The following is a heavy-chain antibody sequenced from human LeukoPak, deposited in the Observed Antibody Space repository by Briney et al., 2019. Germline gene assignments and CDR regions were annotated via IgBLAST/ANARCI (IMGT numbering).Heavy chain of an antibody. CDR3: ARAGSSGWYKPEYYFDY. CDR1: GYTFTGYY. Sequence: ASVKVSCKASGYTFTGYYMHWVRQAPGQGLEWMGWINPNRGGTNYAQKFQGWVTMTRDTSISTAYMELSRLRSDDTAVYYCARAGSSGWYKPEYYFDYWGQGTLVTVSS. D-gene: IGHD6-19*01. CDR2: INPNRGGT. V-gene: IGHV1-2*04. J-gene: IGHJ4*02.